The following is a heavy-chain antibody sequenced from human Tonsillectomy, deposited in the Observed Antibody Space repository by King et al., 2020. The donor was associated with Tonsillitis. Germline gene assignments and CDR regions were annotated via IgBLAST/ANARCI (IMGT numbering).Heavy chain of an antibody. Sequence: QLVQSGGGLVQPGGSRRLSGGASGFTFSTYNMNWVRQAPGKGREWVSYIGSRGTTISYADSVKGRFTISRDNAKNSLYLQMNSLRAEDTAVYYCARDYYGSGSYPLDSWGQGTLVTVSS. J-gene: IGHJ4*02. CDR2: IGSRGTTI. CDR3: ARDYYGSGSYPLDS. V-gene: IGHV3-48*01. D-gene: IGHD3-10*01. CDR1: GFTFSTYN.